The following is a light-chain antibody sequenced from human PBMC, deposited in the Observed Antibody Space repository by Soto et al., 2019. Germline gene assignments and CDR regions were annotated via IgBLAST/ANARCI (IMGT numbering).Light chain of an antibody. Sequence: SPDSLAVSLGXXATINXXXXXXXXYSSNNKXXLGSYLRKTGQPPKLLIYWASTRESGVPDRFSGSGSETDFPLTISSLQAEDVAVYYCQQYYSTPLTFGGGTKVEIK. J-gene: IGKJ4*01. CDR1: XXXXYSSNNKXX. V-gene: IGKV4-1*01. CDR2: WAS. CDR3: QQYYSTPLT.